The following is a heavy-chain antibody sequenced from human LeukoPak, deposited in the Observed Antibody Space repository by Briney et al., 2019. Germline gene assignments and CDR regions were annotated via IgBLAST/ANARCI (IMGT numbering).Heavy chain of an antibody. Sequence: SGESLRLSCIGSGFNFGDFAMSWVRQVPGRGPDFVSSISDTGKVVFYTDSVRGRATVSRDNSKSTLYLQLSDVRGDDTAVYYCDNGEWWGPGTQVVVSS. D-gene: IGHD3-3*01. J-gene: IGHJ4*02. CDR1: GFNFGDFA. CDR2: ISDTGKVV. V-gene: IGHV3-23*01. CDR3: DNGEW.